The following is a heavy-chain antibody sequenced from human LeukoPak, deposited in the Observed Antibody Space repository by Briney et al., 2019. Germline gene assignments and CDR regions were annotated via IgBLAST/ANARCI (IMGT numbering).Heavy chain of an antibody. V-gene: IGHV5-51*01. Sequence: GASLKISFKGPGYSFTSYWIGWVRQMPGKGLEWRGIIYPGDSDTRYSPSFQGQVTISADKSISTAYLQWSSLKASDTAMYYCARRHYYDSSGFDYWGQGTLVTVSS. J-gene: IGHJ4*02. D-gene: IGHD3-22*01. CDR3: ARRHYYDSSGFDY. CDR2: IYPGDSDT. CDR1: GYSFTSYW.